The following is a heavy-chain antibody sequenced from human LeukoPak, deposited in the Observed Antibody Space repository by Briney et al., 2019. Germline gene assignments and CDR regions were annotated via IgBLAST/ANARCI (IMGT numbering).Heavy chain of an antibody. CDR2: IIPIFGTA. D-gene: IGHD1-1*01. Sequence: SVKVSCKASGGTFSSYAISWVRQAPGQGLEWMGGIIPIFGTANYAQKFQGRVTITADKSTSTAYMELSSLRSEDTAVYYCARWKHSNPSYYMDVWGKGTTVTISS. CDR1: GGTFSSYA. V-gene: IGHV1-69*06. CDR3: ARWKHSNPSYYMDV. J-gene: IGHJ6*03.